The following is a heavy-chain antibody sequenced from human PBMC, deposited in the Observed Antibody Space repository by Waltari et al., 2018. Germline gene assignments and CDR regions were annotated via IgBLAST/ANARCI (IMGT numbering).Heavy chain of an antibody. Sequence: EVQLLESGGGLVQPGGSLRLSCAASEFTFSSYAMNWVRQAPGKGLEWVSTISGRGGNTYYADSVKGRFTISRDNSKNTLYLQMNSLRAEDTAVYYCAKDPAGTYYFEYWGQGTLVTVSS. D-gene: IGHD6-19*01. V-gene: IGHV3-23*01. J-gene: IGHJ4*02. CDR2: ISGRGGNT. CDR1: EFTFSSYA. CDR3: AKDPAGTYYFEY.